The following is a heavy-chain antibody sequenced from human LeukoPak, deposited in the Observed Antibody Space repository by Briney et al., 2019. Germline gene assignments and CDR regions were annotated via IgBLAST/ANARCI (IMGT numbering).Heavy chain of an antibody. CDR3: ARAPGITIFGVVIIRWFDP. CDR1: GGSISSSSYY. D-gene: IGHD3-3*01. Sequence: SETLSLTCTVSGGSISSSSYYWGWIRQPPGKGLEWIGSIYYSGSTYYNPSLKSRVTISVDTSKNQFSLKLSSVTAADTAVYYCARAPGITIFGVVIIRWFDPWGQGTLVTVSS. V-gene: IGHV4-39*01. J-gene: IGHJ5*02. CDR2: IYYSGST.